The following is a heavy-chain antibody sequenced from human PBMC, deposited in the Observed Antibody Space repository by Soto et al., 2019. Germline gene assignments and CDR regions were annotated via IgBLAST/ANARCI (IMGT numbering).Heavy chain of an antibody. D-gene: IGHD1-7*01. Sequence: VSVKVSCKVSGYTLTELSMHWVRQAPGKGLEWMGGFDPEDGETIYAQKFQGRVTMTEDTSTDTAYMELSSLRSEDTAVYYCATDLKYNWNYYFDYWGQGTLVTVSS. CDR3: ATDLKYNWNYYFDY. J-gene: IGHJ4*02. CDR2: FDPEDGET. V-gene: IGHV1-24*01. CDR1: GYTLTELS.